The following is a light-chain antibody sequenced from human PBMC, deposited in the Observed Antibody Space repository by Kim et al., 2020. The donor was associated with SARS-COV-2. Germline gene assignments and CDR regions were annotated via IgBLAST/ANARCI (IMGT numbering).Light chain of an antibody. Sequence: FCPVERATPSCSASQSVSSYLAWYPQKPGQAPRLLIYYASNRAPGIPARFSGSGSGTDFTLTISSLEPEDFAVYYCQQRSNWPLTFGGGTKVDIK. CDR3: QQRSNWPLT. J-gene: IGKJ4*01. CDR2: YAS. CDR1: QSVSSY. V-gene: IGKV3-11*01.